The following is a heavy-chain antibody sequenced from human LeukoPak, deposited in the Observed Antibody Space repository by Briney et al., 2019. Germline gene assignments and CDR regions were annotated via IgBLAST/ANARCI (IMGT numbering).Heavy chain of an antibody. CDR1: GFTFSSYD. J-gene: IGHJ3*02. V-gene: IGHV3-13*01. CDR2: IDTAGDT. Sequence: GGSLRLSCAASGFTFSSYDMHWVRQATGKGLEWVSAIDTAGDTYYPGSVKGRFTISRENAKNSLYLQMNSLRAGDTAVYYCARGVRRRPDAFDIWGQGTMVTVSS. CDR3: ARGVRRRPDAFDI. D-gene: IGHD6-25*01.